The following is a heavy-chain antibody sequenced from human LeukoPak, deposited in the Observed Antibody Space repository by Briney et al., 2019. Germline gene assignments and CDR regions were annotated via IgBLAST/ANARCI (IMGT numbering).Heavy chain of an antibody. J-gene: IGHJ4*02. CDR1: GGSISSTDDY. CDR3: AKLFGTAMPDYFDY. D-gene: IGHD5-18*01. V-gene: IGHV4-39*07. Sequence: PSETLSLTCTVSGGSISSTDDYWGWIRQPPGKGPEWIGSIYYSGSTYYNPSLKSRVTISEDPSKNQFSLKLSSVTAADTAVYYCAKLFGTAMPDYFDYWGQGTLVTVSS. CDR2: IYYSGST.